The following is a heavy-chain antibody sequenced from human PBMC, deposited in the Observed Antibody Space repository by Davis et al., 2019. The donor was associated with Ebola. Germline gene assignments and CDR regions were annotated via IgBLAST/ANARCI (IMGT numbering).Heavy chain of an antibody. V-gene: IGHV3-48*02. CDR2: ISSSSSTI. J-gene: IGHJ6*04. CDR3: ARAIYYYYYGMDV. CDR1: GFTFSSYS. Sequence: GESLKISCAAPGFTFSSYSMNWVRQAPGKGLEWVSYISSSSSTIYYADSVKGRFTISRDNAKNSLYLQMNSLRDEDTAVYYCARAIYYYYYGMDVWGKGTTVTVSS.